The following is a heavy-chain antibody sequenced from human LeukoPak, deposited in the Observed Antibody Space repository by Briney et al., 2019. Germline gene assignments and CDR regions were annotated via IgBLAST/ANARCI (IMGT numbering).Heavy chain of an antibody. D-gene: IGHD2-21*01. CDR2: ISHSTTI. Sequence: SETLSLTCNVSGYSISSTFYGAWIRQPPGKGLEWIATISHSTTIYYTPSLKSRLTMSMDTSKNQFSLKLRSVTVADTAVYYCARVNPPVATFDYWGQGTLVSVSS. CDR3: ARVNPPVATFDY. CDR1: GYSISSTFY. V-gene: IGHV4-38-2*02. J-gene: IGHJ4*02.